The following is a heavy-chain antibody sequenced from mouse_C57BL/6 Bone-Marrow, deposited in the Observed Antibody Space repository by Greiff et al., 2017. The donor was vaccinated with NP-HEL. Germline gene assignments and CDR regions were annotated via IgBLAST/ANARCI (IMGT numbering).Heavy chain of an antibody. Sequence: QVQLQQSGAELVRPGTSVKMSCKASGYTFTNYWIGWAKQRPGHGLEWIGDIYPGGGYTNYNEKFKGKATLTADKSSSTAYMQFSSLTSEDSAIYYCARRSSYGWFAYWGQGTLVTVSA. CDR3: ARRSSYGWFAY. V-gene: IGHV1-63*01. CDR1: GYTFTNYW. CDR2: IYPGGGYT. D-gene: IGHD1-1*01. J-gene: IGHJ3*01.